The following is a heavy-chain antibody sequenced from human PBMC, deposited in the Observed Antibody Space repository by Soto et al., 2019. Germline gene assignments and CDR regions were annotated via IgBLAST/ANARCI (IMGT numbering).Heavy chain of an antibody. D-gene: IGHD5-12*01. Sequence: GGSLRLSCAASGFTFSSYGMHWVRQAPGKGLEWVAVISYDGSNKYYADSVKGRFTISRDNSKNTLYLQMNSLRAEDTAVYYCAKEDSGYDRGWDDFDYWGQGTLVTVSS. CDR2: ISYDGSNK. V-gene: IGHV3-30*18. J-gene: IGHJ4*02. CDR1: GFTFSSYG. CDR3: AKEDSGYDRGWDDFDY.